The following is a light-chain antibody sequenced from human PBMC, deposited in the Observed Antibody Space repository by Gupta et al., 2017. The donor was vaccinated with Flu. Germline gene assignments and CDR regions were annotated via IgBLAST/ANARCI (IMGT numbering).Light chain of an antibody. CDR2: LGS. CDR1: QSLLHSNGYNY. V-gene: IGKV2-28*01. J-gene: IGKJ2*04. Sequence: DIVMTQSPLSLPVTPGEPASISCRSSQSLLHSNGYNYLDWYLQKPGQSPHLLIYLGSIRASGVPDRFSGSGSGTDFTLKISRVEAEDVGVYYCMQALQTPSSFGQGTKLEIK. CDR3: MQALQTPSS.